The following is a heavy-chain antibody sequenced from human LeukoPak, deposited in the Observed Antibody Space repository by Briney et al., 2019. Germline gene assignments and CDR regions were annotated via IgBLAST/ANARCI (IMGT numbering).Heavy chain of an antibody. CDR1: GVSISDYS. V-gene: IGHV4-30-2*01. J-gene: IGHJ3*02. CDR3: ARGGFDAFDI. Sequence: SETLSLTCTVSGVSISDYSWSWIRQPPGKGLEWIGYIYHSGSTYYNPSLKSRVTISVDRSKNQFSLKLSSVTAADTAVYYCARGGFDAFDIWGQGTMVTVSS. CDR2: IYHSGST. D-gene: IGHD5-12*01.